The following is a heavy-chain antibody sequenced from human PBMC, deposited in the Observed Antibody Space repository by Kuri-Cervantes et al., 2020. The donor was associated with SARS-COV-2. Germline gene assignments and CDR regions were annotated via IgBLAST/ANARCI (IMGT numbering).Heavy chain of an antibody. V-gene: IGHV4-61*01. CDR3: ARDGAGVAVAGTSNWFDP. CDR1: GYSISSGYY. J-gene: IGHJ5*02. CDR2: IYYSGST. Sequence: SETLSLTCTVSGYSISSGYYWSWIRQPPGKGLEWIGYIYYSGSTNYNPSLKSRVTISVDTSKNQFSLKLSYVTAADTAVYYCARDGAGVAVAGTSNWFDPWGQGTLVTVSS. D-gene: IGHD6-19*01.